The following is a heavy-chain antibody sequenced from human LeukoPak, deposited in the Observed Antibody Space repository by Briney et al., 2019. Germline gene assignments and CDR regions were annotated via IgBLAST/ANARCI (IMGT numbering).Heavy chain of an antibody. V-gene: IGHV3-20*04. Sequence: GGSLRLSCAASGFKFDDYGMSWVRQAPGKGLEWVSGINWNGGSTDYADSVKGRFTISRDNAKNSLYLQMISLRAEDTALYYCARGAAGTTFDYWGQGSLVTVSS. D-gene: IGHD1-1*01. CDR1: GFKFDDYG. J-gene: IGHJ4*02. CDR2: INWNGGST. CDR3: ARGAAGTTFDY.